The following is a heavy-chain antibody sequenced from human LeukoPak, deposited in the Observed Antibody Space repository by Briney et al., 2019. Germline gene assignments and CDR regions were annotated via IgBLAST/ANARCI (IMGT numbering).Heavy chain of an antibody. Sequence: QTGGSLRLSCAASGFTFSGYAMSWVPPAPGIGLEWVSAISGSGGSTYYADSVKGRFTISRDNSKNTLYLQMNSLRAEDTAVYYCAKDGYDSSGYYGYFDYWGQGTLVTVSS. CDR3: AKDGYDSSGYYGYFDY. J-gene: IGHJ4*02. CDR1: GFTFSGYA. CDR2: ISGSGGST. D-gene: IGHD3-22*01. V-gene: IGHV3-23*01.